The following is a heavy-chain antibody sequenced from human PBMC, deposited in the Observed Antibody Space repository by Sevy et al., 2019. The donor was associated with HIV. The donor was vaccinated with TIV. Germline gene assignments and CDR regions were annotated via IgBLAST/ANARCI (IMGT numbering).Heavy chain of an antibody. CDR2: INPNSGGT. J-gene: IGHJ4*02. CDR1: GYTFTAYY. Sequence: SSVKVSCKSSGYTFTAYYLHWVRQAPGRGLEWMGRINPNSGGTNYAQKFQGRVTMTSDTSISTAHMELSGLRYDDTAVYHCARAYYYDSSAYYFDHWGQGTLVTVSS. D-gene: IGHD3-22*01. CDR3: ARAYYYDSSAYYFDH. V-gene: IGHV1-2*06.